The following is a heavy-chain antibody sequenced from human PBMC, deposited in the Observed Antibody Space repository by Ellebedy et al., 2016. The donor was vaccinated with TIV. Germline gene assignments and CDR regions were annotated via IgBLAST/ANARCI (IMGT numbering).Heavy chain of an antibody. V-gene: IGHV4-61*01. CDR3: AREVPMTTVTHWFDP. D-gene: IGHD4-17*01. Sequence: SETLSLXCTVSRGSVSSGSDYWSWIRQPPGKGLEWIGYIDHSGSTNYNPSLKSRLTISVDTSKNQFSLKLSSVTAADTAVYYCAREVPMTTVTHWFDPWGQGTLVTVSS. CDR1: RGSVSSGSDY. J-gene: IGHJ5*02. CDR2: IDHSGST.